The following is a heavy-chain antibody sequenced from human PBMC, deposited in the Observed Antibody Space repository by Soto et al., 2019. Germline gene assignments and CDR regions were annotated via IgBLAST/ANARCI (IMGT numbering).Heavy chain of an antibody. J-gene: IGHJ6*02. V-gene: IGHV4-59*01. Sequence: SETLSLTCTVSGGSISSYYWSWIRQPPGKGLEWIGYIYYSGSTNYNPSLKSRVTISVDTSKNQFSLKLSSVTAADTAVYYCARGLKSSCGWYEYYCYGIAVRAQGTTVTVSS. CDR2: IYYSGST. CDR3: ARGLKSSCGWYEYYCYGIAV. CDR1: GGSISSYY. D-gene: IGHD6-19*01.